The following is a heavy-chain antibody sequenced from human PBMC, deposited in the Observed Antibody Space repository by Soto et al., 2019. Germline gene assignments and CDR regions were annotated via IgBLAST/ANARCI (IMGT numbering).Heavy chain of an antibody. CDR2: ISGYSGKT. Sequence: ASVKVSCKTSGYTFTNYGLSWLRQAPGQGLEWMGWISGYSGKTNYAQKLQGRVTMITDTSTSTVYMELRSLRSDYTAVYYCARFEQWQGADAWGQGTMVTVSS. V-gene: IGHV1-18*01. J-gene: IGHJ3*01. D-gene: IGHD6-19*01. CDR1: GYTFTNYG. CDR3: ARFEQWQGADA.